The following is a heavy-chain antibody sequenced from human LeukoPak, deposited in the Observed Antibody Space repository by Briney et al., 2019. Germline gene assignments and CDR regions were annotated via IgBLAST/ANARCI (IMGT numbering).Heavy chain of an antibody. CDR3: AKSYGANSNDAFDI. Sequence: PGGSLRLSCAASGFTFSSYSMNWVRQAPGKGLEWVAFIRYDGSNKYYADSVKGRFTISRDNSKNTLYLQMNSLRAEDTAVYYCAKSYGANSNDAFDIWGQGTMVTVSS. J-gene: IGHJ3*02. D-gene: IGHD4-23*01. CDR1: GFTFSSYS. V-gene: IGHV3-30*02. CDR2: IRYDGSNK.